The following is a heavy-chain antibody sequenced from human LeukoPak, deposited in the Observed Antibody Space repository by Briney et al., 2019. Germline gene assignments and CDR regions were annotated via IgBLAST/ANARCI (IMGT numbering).Heavy chain of an antibody. Sequence: GGSLRLSCAASGFTFSTYAMTWVRQAPGKGLEWVSAISGSGGSTYYADSVKGRSTISRDNSKTTLWLQMNSLRAEDTAVYYCAKATYYDIWAHDYWGQGTLVTVPS. D-gene: IGHD3-9*01. CDR2: ISGSGGST. CDR3: AKATYYDIWAHDY. CDR1: GFTFSTYA. V-gene: IGHV3-23*01. J-gene: IGHJ4*02.